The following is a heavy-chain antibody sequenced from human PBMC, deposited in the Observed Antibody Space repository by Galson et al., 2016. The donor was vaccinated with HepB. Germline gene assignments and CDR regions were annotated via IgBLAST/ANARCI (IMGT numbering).Heavy chain of an antibody. Sequence: SLRLSCAASGFNFVNYAMHWVRQAPGRGLEWVALISHDGTKKYYADSVKGRFTISRDKSTNTLYLQMNSLRTEDSAVFFCARSLETSYYYYYGMDVWGQGTTVTVSS. V-gene: IGHV3-30*14. CDR2: ISHDGTKK. CDR3: ARSLETSYYYYYGMDV. CDR1: GFNFVNYA. J-gene: IGHJ6*02.